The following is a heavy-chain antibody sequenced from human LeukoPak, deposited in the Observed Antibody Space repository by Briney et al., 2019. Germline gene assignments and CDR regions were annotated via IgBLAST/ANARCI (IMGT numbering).Heavy chain of an antibody. J-gene: IGHJ4*02. CDR2: ISAYNGNT. Sequence: ASVKVSCKASGYTFTSYGISWVRQAPGQGLEWMGWISAYNGNTNYAQKLQGRVTMTTDTSTSTAYMELRSLRSDDTAVYYCARELPRYCGGDCYLFDYWAREPWSPSPQ. D-gene: IGHD2-21*02. V-gene: IGHV1-18*01. CDR3: ARELPRYCGGDCYLFDY. CDR1: GYTFTSYG.